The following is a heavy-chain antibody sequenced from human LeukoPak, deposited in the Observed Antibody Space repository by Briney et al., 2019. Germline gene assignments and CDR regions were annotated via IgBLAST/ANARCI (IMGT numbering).Heavy chain of an antibody. CDR1: GFPFSGFS. CDR3: ARQGVSLIARCGGDCYAYDY. J-gene: IGHJ4*02. CDR2: ISSDGKT. Sequence: GGSLRLSCAASGFPFSGFSMNWVRQAPGKGLEWVAVISSDGKTYYADSVKDRFTISRDSYKNQLFLQMNSLRAEDAALYYCARQGVSLIARCGGDCYAYDYWGQGTLVTVSS. D-gene: IGHD2-21*02. V-gene: IGHV3-66*04.